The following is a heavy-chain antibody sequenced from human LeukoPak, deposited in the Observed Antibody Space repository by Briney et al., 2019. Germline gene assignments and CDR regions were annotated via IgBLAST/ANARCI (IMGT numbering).Heavy chain of an antibody. D-gene: IGHD2-8*01. CDR3: AKDSRSRNGIYDPFDI. CDR2: IGGTGET. V-gene: IGHV3-23*01. Sequence: GGSLRFSCAASGFTFSEFAMSWVRQAPGKGLEWVAVIGGTGETYSTDSVKGRFTISRDNSKNTLSLQMNSLRPGDMAVYYCAKDSRSRNGIYDPFDIWGQGTMVTVSS. CDR1: GFTFSEFA. J-gene: IGHJ3*02.